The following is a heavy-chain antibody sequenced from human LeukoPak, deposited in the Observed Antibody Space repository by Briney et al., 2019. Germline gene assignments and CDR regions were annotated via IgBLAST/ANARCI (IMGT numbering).Heavy chain of an antibody. V-gene: IGHV3-21*04. CDR2: ISSSSSYI. CDR3: AKRIAYSTRAIDY. J-gene: IGHJ4*02. Sequence: PGGSLRLSCAASGFTFSTYAMHWVRQAPGKGLEWVSSISSSSSYIYYADSVKGRFTISRDNAKNSLYLQMNSLRAEDTAVYYCAKRIAYSTRAIDYWGQGTLVTVSS. D-gene: IGHD6-13*01. CDR1: GFTFSTYA.